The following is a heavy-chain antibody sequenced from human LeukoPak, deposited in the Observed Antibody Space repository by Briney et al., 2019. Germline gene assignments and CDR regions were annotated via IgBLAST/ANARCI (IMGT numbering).Heavy chain of an antibody. D-gene: IGHD6-13*01. CDR1: GFTFDDYA. V-gene: IGHV3-9*01. J-gene: IGHJ5*02. CDR3: AKSGIAAAGSLLNWFDP. CDR2: ISWNSGSI. Sequence: GRSLRLSCAASGFTFDDYAMHWLRQAPGKGLEWVSGISWNSGSIGYADSVKGRFTISRDNAKNSLYLQMNSLRAEDRALYYCAKSGIAAAGSLLNWFDPWGQGTLVTVSS.